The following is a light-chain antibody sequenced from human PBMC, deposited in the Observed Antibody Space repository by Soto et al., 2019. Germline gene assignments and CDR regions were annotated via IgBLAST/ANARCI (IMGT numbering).Light chain of an antibody. J-gene: IGLJ2*01. V-gene: IGLV2-14*01. CDR3: SSYTSSSTSLVV. Sequence: QSVLTQPASVSGSPGQSITISCTGTSSDVGGYNYVSWYQQHPGKAPKLMIYDVSNRPSGVSNRFSGSKSGNTASLTISGLQAEDEADYYCSSYTSSSTSLVVFGEGTQVTVL. CDR1: SSDVGGYNY. CDR2: DVS.